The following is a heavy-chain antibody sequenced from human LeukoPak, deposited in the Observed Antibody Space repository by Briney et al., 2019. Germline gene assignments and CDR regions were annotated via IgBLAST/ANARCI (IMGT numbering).Heavy chain of an antibody. CDR1: GYTFTSYG. J-gene: IGHJ4*02. CDR3: ARGGAGQADY. V-gene: IGHV1-69*04. Sequence: AASVKVSCKASGYTFTSYGISWVRQAPGQGLEWMGRIIPILGIANYAQKFQGRVTITADKSTSTAYMELSSLRSEDTAEYYCARGGAGQADYWGQGTLVTVSS. D-gene: IGHD6-13*01. CDR2: IIPILGIA.